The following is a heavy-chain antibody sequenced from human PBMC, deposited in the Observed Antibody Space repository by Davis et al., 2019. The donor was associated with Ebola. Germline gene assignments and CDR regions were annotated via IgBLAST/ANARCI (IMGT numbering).Heavy chain of an antibody. J-gene: IGHJ6*02. CDR2: INSDGSST. V-gene: IGHV3-74*01. CDR3: ARETVVVVAAINYYYYYGMDV. CDR1: GFTFSSYW. Sequence: HTGGSLRLSCAASGFTFSSYWMHWVRHAPGKGLVWVSRINSDGSSTSYADSVKGRFTISRDNAKNTLYLQMNSLRAEDTAVYYCARETVVVVAAINYYYYYGMDVWGQGTTVTVSS. D-gene: IGHD2-15*01.